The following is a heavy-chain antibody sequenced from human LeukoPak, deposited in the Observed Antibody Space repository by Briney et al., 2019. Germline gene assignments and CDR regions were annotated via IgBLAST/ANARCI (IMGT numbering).Heavy chain of an antibody. CDR3: AKDTFRRDTGMVGYYFDY. CDR2: INSSGGRS. D-gene: IGHD5-18*01. J-gene: IGHJ4*02. Sequence: GGSLRLSCAASGFTFSGYYMSWVRQAPGKGLEWVSAINSSGGRSYYADSVKGRFSIARENSKKTLYLQMNSLRAEDTAVYHWAKDTFRRDTGMVGYYFDYWGQGNLVTVSS. V-gene: IGHV3-23*01. CDR1: GFTFSGYY.